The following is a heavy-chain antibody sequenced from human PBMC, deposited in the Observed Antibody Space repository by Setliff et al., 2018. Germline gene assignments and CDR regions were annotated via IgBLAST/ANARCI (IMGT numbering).Heavy chain of an antibody. Sequence: PSETLSLTCTVSGGSISSDNYYWGWIRQPPGKGLEWIGTLSYNGNAYYTPSLKSRVTISIDTSKNQFSLKLSSVSAADTAVYYCARARSNGSGSYPSLYMDVWGKGIMVTVSS. CDR2: LSYNGNA. V-gene: IGHV4-39*01. CDR1: GGSISSDNYY. J-gene: IGHJ6*03. D-gene: IGHD3-10*01. CDR3: ARARSNGSGSYPSLYMDV.